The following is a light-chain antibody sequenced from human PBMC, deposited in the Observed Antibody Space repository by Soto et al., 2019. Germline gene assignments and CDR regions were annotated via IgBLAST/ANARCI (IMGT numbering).Light chain of an antibody. J-gene: IGKJ5*01. CDR1: QSISSY. CDR3: QQTYNAPRT. V-gene: IGKV1-39*01. Sequence: DLQMPQSPSSLSASVGDRVTITCRASQSISSYLNWYQQKPEKAPKLLIYGASSLQSAAPSRFSGSGSGTDFPLTISSLQPEDFATYYCQQTYNAPRTFGQGTRLEIK. CDR2: GAS.